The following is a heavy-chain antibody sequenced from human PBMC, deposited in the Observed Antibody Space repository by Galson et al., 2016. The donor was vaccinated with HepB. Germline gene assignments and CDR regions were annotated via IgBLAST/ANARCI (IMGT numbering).Heavy chain of an antibody. V-gene: IGHV3-30*18. CDR1: GFTFSNNG. J-gene: IGHJ4*02. CDR3: AKDPYRLGNYFEY. D-gene: IGHD2-2*01. Sequence: SLRLSCAASGFTFSNNGMHWVRQAPGKGLEWVAVISFDGSHEYYADSVKGRFTISRDNSKNTLFLQLNSLRAEDTALYYCAKDPYRLGNYFEYWGKGTPVTGSS. CDR2: ISFDGSHE.